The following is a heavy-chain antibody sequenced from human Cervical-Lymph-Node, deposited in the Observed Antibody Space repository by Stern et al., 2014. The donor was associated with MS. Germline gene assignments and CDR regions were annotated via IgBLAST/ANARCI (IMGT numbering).Heavy chain of an antibody. J-gene: IGHJ4*02. D-gene: IGHD2-21*01. V-gene: IGHV4-39*01. Sequence: KESGPGLVKPSETLSLSCTVSGGSISNSHYYWDWIRQYPGKGLEWIGSVYYNGNTHFNPSVTSRPIISIDTSNNPISLDLSSVTVADTAVYYCARRYCGDVSCYFDFWGQGSPVTVSS. CDR1: GGSISNSHYY. CDR3: ARRYCGDVSCYFDF. CDR2: VYYNGNT.